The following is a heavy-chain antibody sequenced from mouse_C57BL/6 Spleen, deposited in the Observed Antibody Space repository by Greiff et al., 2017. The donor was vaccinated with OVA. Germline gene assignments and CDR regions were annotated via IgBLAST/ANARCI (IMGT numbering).Heavy chain of an antibody. CDR3: TNYDDNSSGCFDY. V-gene: IGHV1-15*01. Sequence: QVQLQQSGAELVRPGASVTLSCKASGYTFTDYEMHWVKQTPVHGMEWIGAIDPETGGTASNQKLQGKAILTADKSSSTAYMVLRSLTSEDAAVYYCTNYDDNSSGCFDYWGQGTTLTVSS. D-gene: IGHD1-1*01. CDR2: IDPETGGT. J-gene: IGHJ2*01. CDR1: GYTFTDYE.